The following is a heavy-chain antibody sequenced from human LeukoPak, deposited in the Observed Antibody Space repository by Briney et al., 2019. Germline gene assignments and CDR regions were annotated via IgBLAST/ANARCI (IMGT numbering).Heavy chain of an antibody. Sequence: GSLRLSCAASGFTFGSYSMNWVRQAPGKGLEWVSAIVGSGGSTYYADSVKGRFTISRDNPKNTLYLQMNSLRAEDTAVYYCAKWGDYDILTGYYDSDYCGQGTLVTVSS. CDR3: AKWGDYDILTGYYDSDY. D-gene: IGHD3-9*01. V-gene: IGHV3-23*01. CDR2: IVGSGGST. J-gene: IGHJ4*02. CDR1: GFTFGSYS.